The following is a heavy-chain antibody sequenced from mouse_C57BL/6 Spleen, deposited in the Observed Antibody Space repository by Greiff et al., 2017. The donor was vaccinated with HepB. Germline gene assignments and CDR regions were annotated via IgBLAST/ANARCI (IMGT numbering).Heavy chain of an antibody. D-gene: IGHD2-3*01. CDR1: GYTFTDYY. CDR3: ARGDYDGYYYAMDY. CDR2: IYPGSGNT. V-gene: IGHV1-76*01. J-gene: IGHJ4*01. Sequence: VKLMESGAELVRPGASVKLSCKASGYTFTDYYINWVKQRPGQGLEWIARIYPGSGNTYYNEKFKGKATLTAEKSSSTAYMQLSSLTSEDSAVYFCARGDYDGYYYAMDYWGQGTSVTVSS.